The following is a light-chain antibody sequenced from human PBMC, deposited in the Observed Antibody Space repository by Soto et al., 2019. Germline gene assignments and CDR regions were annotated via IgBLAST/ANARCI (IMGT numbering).Light chain of an antibody. Sequence: DIVMTQSPDSLAVSLGERATINCKSSQSVLFRSSNNNHLAWYQQKPRQPPKLLIYWASTRESGVPDRFSGSGSGTDFTLTISSLQAEDVAVYYCQHYYSVPWTF. CDR1: QSVLFRSSNNNH. J-gene: IGKJ1*01. CDR3: QHYYSVPWT. CDR2: WAS. V-gene: IGKV4-1*01.